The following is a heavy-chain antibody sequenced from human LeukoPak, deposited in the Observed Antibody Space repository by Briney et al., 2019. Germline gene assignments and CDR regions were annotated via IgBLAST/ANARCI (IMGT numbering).Heavy chain of an antibody. J-gene: IGHJ5*01. Sequence: GGSLRLSCAASGFTFDDYTMHWVRQAPGKGLEWVSLISWDGGSTYYADSVKGRFTISRDNSGNIISLQMNNLTTDDTATYYCAREKFDSWGQGALVTVSP. CDR3: AREKFDS. V-gene: IGHV3-43*01. CDR1: GFTFDDYT. CDR2: ISWDGGST.